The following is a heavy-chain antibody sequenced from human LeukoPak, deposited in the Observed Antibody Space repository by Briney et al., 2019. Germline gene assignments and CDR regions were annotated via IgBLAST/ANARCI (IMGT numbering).Heavy chain of an antibody. V-gene: IGHV3-66*01. CDR2: IYSGGST. CDR3: ARGSGDTMIVAGADQYYGMDV. CDR1: GFTVSSNY. J-gene: IGHJ6*02. Sequence: GGSLRLSCAAAGFTVSSNYMSWGRQAPGNVLEWGSVIYSGGSTYYADSVKGRFTISRDNSKNTLYLQLNSLRAEDTAVYYCARGSGDTMIVAGADQYYGMDVWGQGTTVTVSS. D-gene: IGHD3-22*01.